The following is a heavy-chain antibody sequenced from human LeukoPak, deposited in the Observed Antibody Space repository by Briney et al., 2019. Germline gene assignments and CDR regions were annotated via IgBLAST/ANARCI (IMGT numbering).Heavy chain of an antibody. CDR1: GFTFDDYG. D-gene: IGHD3-22*01. CDR3: ASTGDYYDSSGYYYY. V-gene: IGHV3-66*01. J-gene: IGHJ4*02. Sequence: PGGSLRLSCAASGFTFDDYGMSWVRRAPGKGLEWVSVIYSGGSTYYADSVKGRFTISRDNSKNTLYLQMNSLRAEDTAVYYCASTGDYYDSSGYYYYWGQGTLVTVSS. CDR2: IYSGGST.